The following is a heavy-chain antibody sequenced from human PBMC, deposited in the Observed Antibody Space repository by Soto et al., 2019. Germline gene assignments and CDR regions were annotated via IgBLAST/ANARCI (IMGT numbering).Heavy chain of an antibody. J-gene: IGHJ4*02. Sequence: GGSLRLSCAASGFTFSSYWMSWVRQAPGEGLEWVANIKKVGSEKYQVNSVKGRFTISRDNAKNSLFLQMNSLRAEDTAVYYWAGKGGSSWYGDYWGQGTLVTVSS. CDR1: GFTFSSYW. CDR3: AGKGGSSWYGDY. D-gene: IGHD6-13*01. V-gene: IGHV3-7*05. CDR2: IKKVGSEK.